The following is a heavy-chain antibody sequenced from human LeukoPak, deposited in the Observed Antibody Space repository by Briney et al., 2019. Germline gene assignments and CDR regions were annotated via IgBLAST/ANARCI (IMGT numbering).Heavy chain of an antibody. V-gene: IGHV4-61*01. CDR3: ARGQPAYDLGRYYFDY. D-gene: IGHD3-16*01. CDR2: INSSGDT. J-gene: IGHJ4*02. Sequence: PSETLSLTCAVSSGPVSSDSYYWPWIRRAPGKGLEWIGCINSSGDTIYSPSLKSRVTISIDTSKNQFSLTLRSVTAADTAVYYCARGQPAYDLGRYYFDYWGQGTLVTVSS. CDR1: SGPVSSDSYY.